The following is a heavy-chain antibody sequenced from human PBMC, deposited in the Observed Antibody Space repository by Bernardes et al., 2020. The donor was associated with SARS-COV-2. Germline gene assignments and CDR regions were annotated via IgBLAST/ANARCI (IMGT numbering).Heavy chain of an antibody. Sequence: SLIRSCAASGFTFDDFYMTWIRQAPGQGLEWVSYISGSGSTVFYADSVKGRFTISRDNTKNSLYLQMSSLRAEDTAVYYCARDGDSSGWDFDYWGQGTLVNVSS. J-gene: IGHJ4*02. CDR2: ISGSGSTV. V-gene: IGHV3-11*01. CDR1: GFTFDDFY. CDR3: ARDGDSSGWDFDY. D-gene: IGHD6-19*01.